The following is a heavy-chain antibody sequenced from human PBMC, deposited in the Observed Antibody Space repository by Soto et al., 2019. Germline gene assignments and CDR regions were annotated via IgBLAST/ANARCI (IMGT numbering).Heavy chain of an antibody. D-gene: IGHD3-22*01. J-gene: IGHJ4*02. CDR3: ARRGYEYESSGYYPLFDY. CDR2: MNPNTGNS. CDR1: GYTFTSYD. Sequence: ASVKVSCKASGYTFTSYDIYWVRQATGQGLEWMGWMNPNTGNSGYAQKFQGRVTMTSDTSISTAHMELSSLRSEDTAVYYCARRGYEYESSGYYPLFDYWGQGILVTVSS. V-gene: IGHV1-8*01.